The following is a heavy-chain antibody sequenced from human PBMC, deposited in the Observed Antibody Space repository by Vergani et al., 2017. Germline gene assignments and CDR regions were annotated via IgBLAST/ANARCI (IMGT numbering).Heavy chain of an antibody. CDR3: AKAPDNGVCDY. Sequence: QVQLVESGGGVVQPGRSLRLSCAASGFTFSSHGLHWVRQAPGKGLEWVAVISYDGSNKYYADSVKGRFTISRDNSKNTLYLQMNSLRAEDTAVYYCAKAPDNGVCDYWGQGTLVTVSS. J-gene: IGHJ4*02. V-gene: IGHV3-30*18. CDR2: ISYDGSNK. CDR1: GFTFSSHG. D-gene: IGHD2-8*01.